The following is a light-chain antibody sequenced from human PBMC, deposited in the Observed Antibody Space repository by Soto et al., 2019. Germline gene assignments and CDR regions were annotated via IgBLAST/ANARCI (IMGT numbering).Light chain of an antibody. CDR2: DAV. V-gene: IGKV3-11*01. CDR3: QQRSNWPWT. Sequence: EIELTQSPATLSLSPGERATLSCRASQSVSSFLVWYQQKPGQAPRLLIYDAVNRVTGIPARFSGSGSGTDFTLTISSLEPEDFAVYYCQQRSNWPWTFGQGTKVDIK. J-gene: IGKJ1*01. CDR1: QSVSSF.